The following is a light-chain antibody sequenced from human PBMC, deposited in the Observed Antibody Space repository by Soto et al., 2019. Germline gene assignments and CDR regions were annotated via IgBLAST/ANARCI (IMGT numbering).Light chain of an antibody. CDR3: AAWDDSLNMV. Sequence: QSVLTQPPSASGTPGQRVTISCSGSSSNIGNNYVYWYQHLPGTAPKLLIYSNNQRPSGGPDRFSASKSGSSASLAISGLRSEDEADYYCAAWDDSLNMVFGGGTQLTVL. J-gene: IGLJ2*01. V-gene: IGLV1-47*02. CDR2: SNN. CDR1: SSNIGNNY.